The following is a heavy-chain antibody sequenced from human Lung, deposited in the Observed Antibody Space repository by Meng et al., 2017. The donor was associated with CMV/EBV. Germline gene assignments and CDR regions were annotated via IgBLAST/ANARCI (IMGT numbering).Heavy chain of an antibody. CDR2: IYHSGTT. CDR3: ARAQYYYDSSAFFEY. CDR1: GGSINRGSYY. J-gene: IGHJ4*02. V-gene: IGHV4-31*03. D-gene: IGHD3-22*01. Sequence: SETLSLXXTVSGGSINRGSYYWSWIRQHPGKGLEWIGHIYHSGTTSYNPSLKSRVSISVDTSKKQFSLKLSSTTAADTAVYYCARAQYYYDSSAFFEYWGQGAXVTVSS.